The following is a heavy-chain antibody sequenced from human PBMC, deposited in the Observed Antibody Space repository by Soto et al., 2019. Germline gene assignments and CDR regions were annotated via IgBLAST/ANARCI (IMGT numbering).Heavy chain of an antibody. Sequence: TSETLSLTCTVSGGSISSSSYYWSWIRQPPGKGLEWIGEINHSGSTNYNPSLKSRVTISVDTSKNQFSLKLSSVTAADTAVYYCARGRVNYGLRHYYYMDVWGKGTTVTVSS. CDR3: ARGRVNYGLRHYYYMDV. J-gene: IGHJ6*03. D-gene: IGHD4-17*01. CDR2: INHSGST. V-gene: IGHV4-39*07. CDR1: GGSISSSSYY.